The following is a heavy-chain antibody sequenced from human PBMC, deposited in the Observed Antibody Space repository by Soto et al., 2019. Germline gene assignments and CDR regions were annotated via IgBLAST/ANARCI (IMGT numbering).Heavy chain of an antibody. J-gene: IGHJ4*02. Sequence: SETLSLTCTVSGGSISSSGYYWGWIRQPPGKGLEWIGSIYYSGSTYYNPSLKSRVTISVDTSKNQFSLKLSSVTAADTAVYYCARHSMTTVTTAFFDYWGQGTLVTVSS. V-gene: IGHV4-39*01. CDR3: ARHSMTTVTTAFFDY. CDR2: IYYSGST. D-gene: IGHD4-17*01. CDR1: GGSISSSGYY.